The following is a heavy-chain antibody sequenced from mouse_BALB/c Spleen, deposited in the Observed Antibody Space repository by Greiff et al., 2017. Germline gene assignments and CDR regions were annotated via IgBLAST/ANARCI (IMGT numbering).Heavy chain of an antibody. J-gene: IGHJ2*01. D-gene: IGHD2-1*01. CDR1: GYTFTSYW. CDR2: IDPSDSYT. CDR3: ARDGKADY. Sequence: QVQLQQPGAELVKPGASVKLSCKASGYTFTSYWMHWVKQRPGQGLEWIGEIDPSDSYTNYNQKFKGKATLTVDKSSSTAYMQLSSLTSEDSAVYFCARDGKADYWGQGTTLTVSS. V-gene: IGHV1-69*02.